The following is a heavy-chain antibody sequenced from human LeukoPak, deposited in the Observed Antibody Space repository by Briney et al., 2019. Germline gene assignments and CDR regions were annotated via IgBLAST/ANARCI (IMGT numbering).Heavy chain of an antibody. V-gene: IGHV3-74*01. CDR1: GFTFSGKW. Sequence: GGSLRLSCAASGFTFSGKWMHWVRQAPGKGLVWVSRIKSDGITITYADSVKGRFTISRDNAKNTLYLQMNSLRAEDTAVYYCLRDLNWSLDQWGQGTLVTVSS. CDR3: LRDLNWSLDQ. CDR2: IKSDGITI. D-gene: IGHD1-20*01. J-gene: IGHJ4*02.